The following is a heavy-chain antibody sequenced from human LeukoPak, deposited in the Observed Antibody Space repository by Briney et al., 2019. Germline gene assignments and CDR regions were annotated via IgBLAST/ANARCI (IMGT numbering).Heavy chain of an antibody. D-gene: IGHD2-15*01. J-gene: IGHJ3*02. CDR3: ARSYCSGGSCYSGAFDI. V-gene: IGHV4-4*09. CDR1: GGSISSYY. CDR2: IYTSGST. Sequence: PSETLSLTCTVSGGSISSYYWSWIRQPPGKGLEWIGHIYTSGSTNYNPSLKSRVTISVDTSKNQFSLKLSSVTAADTAVYYCARSYCSGGSCYSGAFDIWGQGTMVTVSS.